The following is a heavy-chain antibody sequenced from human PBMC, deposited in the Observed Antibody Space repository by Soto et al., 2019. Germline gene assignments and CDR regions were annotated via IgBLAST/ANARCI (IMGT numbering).Heavy chain of an antibody. D-gene: IGHD3-16*01. J-gene: IGHJ4*02. CDR2: ISSSGSTI. CDR1: GFTFSDYY. CDR3: ARVGARGYEYIWGSPRGLDY. V-gene: IGHV3-11*01. Sequence: QVQLVESGGGLVKPGGSLRLSCAASGFTFSDYYMSWIRQDPGKGLEWVSEISSSGSTINYADSVKGRFTISRDNAKNSLYLQRNSLRAEDTAVYYCARVGARGYEYIWGSPRGLDYWGQGTLITVSS.